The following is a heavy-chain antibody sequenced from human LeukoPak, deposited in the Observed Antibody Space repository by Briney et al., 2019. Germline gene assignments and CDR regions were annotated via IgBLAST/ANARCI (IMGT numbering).Heavy chain of an antibody. Sequence: GGSLRLSCAASEFSVGSNYMTWVRQAPGKGLEWVSLIYSGGSTYYADSVKGRFTISRDNSKNTLYLQMNSLRAEDTAVYYCARESRGHDAFDIWGQGTMVTVSS. V-gene: IGHV3-66*01. CDR2: IYSGGST. CDR3: ARESRGHDAFDI. CDR1: EFSVGSNY. J-gene: IGHJ3*02.